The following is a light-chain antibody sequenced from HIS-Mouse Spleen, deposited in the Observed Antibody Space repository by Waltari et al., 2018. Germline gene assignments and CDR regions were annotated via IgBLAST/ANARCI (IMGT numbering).Light chain of an antibody. Sequence: QSALTQPASVSGSPGQSITIPCTGTSSDVGGYNYVSWYQQHPGKAPKLMIYDVSNRPSGVSYRFSGSKSGNTASLTISGLQAEDEADYYCSSYTSSSTRVFGGGTKLTVL. CDR3: SSYTSSSTRV. CDR1: SSDVGGYNY. J-gene: IGLJ3*02. V-gene: IGLV2-14*03. CDR2: DVS.